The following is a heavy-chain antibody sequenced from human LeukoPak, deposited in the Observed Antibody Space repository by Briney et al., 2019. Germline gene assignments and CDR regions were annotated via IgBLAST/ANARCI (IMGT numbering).Heavy chain of an antibody. V-gene: IGHV4-4*07. D-gene: IGHD3-9*01. CDR3: ARHRVALRYFDWYDDAFDI. CDR2: IYTSGST. J-gene: IGHJ3*02. Sequence: PSETLSLACTVSGGSISSYYWSWIRQPAGKGLEWIGRIYTSGSTNYNPSLKSRVTMSVDTSKNQFSLKLSSVTAADTAVYYCARHRVALRYFDWYDDAFDIWGQGTMVTVSS. CDR1: GGSISSYY.